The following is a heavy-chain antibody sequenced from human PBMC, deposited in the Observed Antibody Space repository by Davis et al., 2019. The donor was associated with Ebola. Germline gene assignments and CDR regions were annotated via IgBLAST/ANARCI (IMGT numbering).Heavy chain of an antibody. J-gene: IGHJ6*03. Sequence: GESLKISCAASGFSFSDAWINWVRQSPVKGLEWVGRIRTNSESGTTDYATPVKGRFRMSRDASKQTVYLDMESLKSDDTAVYYCTTGGRSTYYYYYLEVWGNGTTVTVSS. CDR3: TTGGRSTYYYYYLEV. V-gene: IGHV3-15*01. CDR1: GFSFSDAW. CDR2: IRTNSESGTT. D-gene: IGHD5/OR15-5a*01.